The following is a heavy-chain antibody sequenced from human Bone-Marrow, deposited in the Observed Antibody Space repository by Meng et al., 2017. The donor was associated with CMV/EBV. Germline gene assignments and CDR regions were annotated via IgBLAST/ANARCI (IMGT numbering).Heavy chain of an antibody. CDR3: AQDWSVAGNFDY. V-gene: IGHV3-30*18. D-gene: IGHD6-19*01. CDR1: GFPFITAG. CDR2: IPYDGSNK. Sequence: CAALGFPFITAGMPWVRQAPGKGLDWFAVIPYDGSNKYSAASVKGRFTISRDNSKNTLYLQMNSLRAEDTVVYYCAQDWSVAGNFDYWGQGTLVTVSS. J-gene: IGHJ4*02.